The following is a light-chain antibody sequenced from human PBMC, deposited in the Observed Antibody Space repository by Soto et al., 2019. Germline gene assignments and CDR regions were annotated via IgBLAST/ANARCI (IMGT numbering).Light chain of an antibody. J-gene: IGLJ2*01. CDR2: EVS. CDR3: SSYAGSNTEV. CDR1: SSDVGGYNY. Sequence: QSALTQPPSASGSPGQSVTISCTGTSSDVGGYNYVSWYQQHPGKAPNLMIYEVSKRPSGVPDRFSGSKSGTTASLTVSGLQAEDEAYYYCSSYAGSNTEVFGGGTKVTVL. V-gene: IGLV2-8*01.